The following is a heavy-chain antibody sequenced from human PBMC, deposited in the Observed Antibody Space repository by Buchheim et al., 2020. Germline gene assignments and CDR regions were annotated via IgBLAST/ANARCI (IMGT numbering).Heavy chain of an antibody. D-gene: IGHD1-26*01. CDR3: ARDPYSGYYDY. CDR2: INSDGSST. CDR1: GFTLSNRW. V-gene: IGHV3-74*01. Sequence: EVQLVESGGGLVQPGGSLRLSCAASGFTLSNRWMNWVRQGPGKGLVWVSRINSDGSSTSYADSVKGRFTISRDNAKNTLYLQMNSLRAEDTAVYYCARDPYSGYYDYWGQGTL. J-gene: IGHJ4*02.